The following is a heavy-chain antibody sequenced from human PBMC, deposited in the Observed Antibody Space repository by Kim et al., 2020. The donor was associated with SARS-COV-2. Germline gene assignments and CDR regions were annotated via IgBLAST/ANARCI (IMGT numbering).Heavy chain of an antibody. CDR3: AKAVVGVLRGDEY. D-gene: IGHD6-19*01. J-gene: IGHJ4*02. V-gene: IGHV3-23*01. Sequence: YADSVKGRFTISRDNSKNMLYLQMDSLRVEDTAVYYCAKAVVGVLRGDEYWGQGTLVTVSS.